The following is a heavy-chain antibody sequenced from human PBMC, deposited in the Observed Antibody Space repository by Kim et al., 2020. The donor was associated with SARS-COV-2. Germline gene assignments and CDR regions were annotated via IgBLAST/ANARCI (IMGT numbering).Heavy chain of an antibody. CDR1: GFTFSGSA. D-gene: IGHD3-3*02. J-gene: IGHJ3*02. CDR3: TSVSGPPLAFSDAFD. Sequence: GGSLRLSCAASGFTFSGSAIHWVRQASGKGLEWVGRFCSKANGYATAYAASGKGRFTISNYDSKNKLYLNTNSLKTEATAVYYCTSVSGPPLAFSDAFD. V-gene: IGHV3-73*01. CDR2: FCSKANGYAT.